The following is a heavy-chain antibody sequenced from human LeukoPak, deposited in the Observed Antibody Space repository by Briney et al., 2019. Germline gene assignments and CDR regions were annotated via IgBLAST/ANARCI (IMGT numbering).Heavy chain of an antibody. J-gene: IGHJ3*02. D-gene: IGHD2-15*01. CDR1: GYTFTGYY. CDR2: IIPIFGTV. CDR3: ARAPFAVVVVTATYDAFDI. Sequence: GASVTVSCKASGYTFTGYYMHWVRQAPGQGLEWMGGIIPIFGTVNYAQKFQGRVTITADESTSTAYMELSSLRSEDTAVYYCARAPFAVVVVTATYDAFDIWGQGTMVTVSS. V-gene: IGHV1-69*13.